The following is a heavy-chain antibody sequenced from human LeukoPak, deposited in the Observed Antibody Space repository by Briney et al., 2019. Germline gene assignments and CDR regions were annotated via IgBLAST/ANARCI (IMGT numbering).Heavy chain of an antibody. CDR1: GLIVSSNY. Sequence: GGSLRLSCAVSGLIVSSNYMSWVRQAPGKGLEWVSVIYSGGSTYYADSVKGRFTISRDNSKNTLYLQMNGLRAEDTAVYYCARVWANSGNFYGEDYWGQGTLVTVSS. J-gene: IGHJ4*02. CDR3: ARVWANSGNFYGEDY. V-gene: IGHV3-53*01. CDR2: IYSGGST. D-gene: IGHD1-26*01.